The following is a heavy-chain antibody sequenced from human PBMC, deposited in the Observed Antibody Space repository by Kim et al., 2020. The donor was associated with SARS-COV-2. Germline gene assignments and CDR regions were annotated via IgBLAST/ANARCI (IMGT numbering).Heavy chain of an antibody. CDR3: ARDRIAAPISSGMDV. Sequence: SQTLSLTCAISGDSVSSSSAAWNCIRQSPSRGLEWLGRSYYRSTCYNDYAVSVKSRITINPDTSKNQFSLQLNSVTPEDTAVYYCARDRIAAPISSGMDVWGQGTTVTVSS. D-gene: IGHD6-6*01. CDR1: GDSVSSSSAA. V-gene: IGHV6-1*01. CDR2: SYYRSTCYN. J-gene: IGHJ6*02.